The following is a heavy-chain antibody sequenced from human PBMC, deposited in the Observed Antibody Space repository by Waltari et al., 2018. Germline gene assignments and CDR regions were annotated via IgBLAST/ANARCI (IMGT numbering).Heavy chain of an antibody. CDR1: GFTFSSYS. CDR2: ISSSSSYI. V-gene: IGHV3-21*01. CDR3: ARDVGARGDFDY. D-gene: IGHD1-26*01. J-gene: IGHJ4*02. Sequence: EVQLVESGGGLVKPGGSLRLSCAASGFTFSSYSMTWVRQAPGKGLEWVSSISSSSSYIYYADSVKGRFTISRDNAKNSLYLQMNSLRAEDTAVYYCARDVGARGDFDYWGQGTLVTVSS.